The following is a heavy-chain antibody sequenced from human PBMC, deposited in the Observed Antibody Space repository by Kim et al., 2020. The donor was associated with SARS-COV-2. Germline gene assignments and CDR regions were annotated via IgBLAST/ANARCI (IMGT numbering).Heavy chain of an antibody. D-gene: IGHD3-10*01. J-gene: IGHJ4*02. Sequence: GGSLRLSCAASGFSFRSYWMHWVRQVPGKGLVWVARIRGDGGDTSYADSVKGRFTISRDNAENTLYLEMDSRRAEDTAVYYCTRDMILGSGSSVDWGQGT. CDR3: TRDMILGSGSSVD. CDR1: GFSFRSYW. V-gene: IGHV3-74*01. CDR2: IRGDGGDT.